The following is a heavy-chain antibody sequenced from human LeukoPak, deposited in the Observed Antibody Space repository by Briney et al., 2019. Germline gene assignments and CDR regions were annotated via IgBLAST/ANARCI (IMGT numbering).Heavy chain of an antibody. Sequence: GASVKVSCKASGYTFTGYYMHWVRQAPGQGLGWMGWINPNSGGTNYAQKFQGRVTMTRDTSISTAYMELSRLRSDDTAVYYCASLTGVGATSFDYWGQGTLVTVSS. CDR1: GYTFTGYY. V-gene: IGHV1-2*02. CDR2: INPNSGGT. CDR3: ASLTGVGATSFDY. J-gene: IGHJ4*02. D-gene: IGHD1-26*01.